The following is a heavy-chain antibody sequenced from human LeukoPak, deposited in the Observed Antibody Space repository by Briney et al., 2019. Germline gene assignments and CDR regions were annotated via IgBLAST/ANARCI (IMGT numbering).Heavy chain of an antibody. CDR2: IYYSGTT. J-gene: IGHJ6*03. Sequence: TSETLSLTCTVSAGSISSSPYFWGWIRQPPGKGLECIASIYYSGTTYYNPSLKSRLTISVDTSKNQFSLMLSSVTAADTAVYYCSRHDYDGVQNYYSYYMDVWGKGTTVTVSS. CDR1: AGSISSSPYF. CDR3: SRHDYDGVQNYYSYYMDV. D-gene: IGHD4-17*01. V-gene: IGHV4-39*01.